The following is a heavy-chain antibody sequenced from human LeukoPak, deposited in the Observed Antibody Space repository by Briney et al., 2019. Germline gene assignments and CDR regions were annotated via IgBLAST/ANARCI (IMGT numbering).Heavy chain of an antibody. CDR3: VRDFRSADY. Sequence: GGSLRLSCAGSGSIFNNYAMHWVRQPPGKGLEWVSGISWNSGSIDYADSVKGRFTISRDNAKNSLYLQMNSLRAEDTAIYYCVRDFRSADYWGQGTLVTVSS. CDR1: GSIFNNYA. V-gene: IGHV3-9*01. J-gene: IGHJ4*02. CDR2: ISWNSGSI.